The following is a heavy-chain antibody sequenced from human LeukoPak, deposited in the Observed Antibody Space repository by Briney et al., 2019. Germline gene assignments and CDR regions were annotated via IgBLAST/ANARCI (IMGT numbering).Heavy chain of an antibody. J-gene: IGHJ4*02. V-gene: IGHV4-38-2*02. D-gene: IGHD3-3*01. CDR1: GYSISSGYY. CDR2: IYHSGST. CDR3: ARDIYDFSSGAFEY. Sequence: PSETLSLTCTVSGYSISSGYYWGWIRPPPGKGLEWIGSIYHSGSTNYNPSLKSRVTMSVDTSKNEFSLDLSSVTAADTAVYYCARDIYDFSSGAFEYWGQGTLVTVSS.